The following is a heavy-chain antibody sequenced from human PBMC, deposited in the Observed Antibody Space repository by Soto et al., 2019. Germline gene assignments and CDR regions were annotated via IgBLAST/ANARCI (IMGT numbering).Heavy chain of an antibody. D-gene: IGHD6-13*01. V-gene: IGHV4-34*01. Sequence: QVQLQQWGAGLLKPSETLSLTCAVYGGSFSGYYWSWIRQPPGKGLEWIGEINHSGSTNYNPSLKSRVTISVDTSKNQFSLKLSSVTAADTAVYYCARGGRSSWYGKRFDYWGQGTLATVSS. CDR2: INHSGST. CDR1: GGSFSGYY. CDR3: ARGGRSSWYGKRFDY. J-gene: IGHJ4*02.